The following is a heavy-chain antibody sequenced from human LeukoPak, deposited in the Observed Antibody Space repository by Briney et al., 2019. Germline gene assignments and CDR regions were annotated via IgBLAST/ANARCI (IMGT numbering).Heavy chain of an antibody. D-gene: IGHD1-26*01. CDR3: ARTMPGSGSYFDY. CDR2: VLYTGYT. V-gene: IGHV4-59*08. J-gene: IGHJ4*02. Sequence: SETLSLTCTVSGASISSSYWSWIRQPPGEGLEWIGYVLYTGYTTYNPSLKSRVTISIHTSKNQFSLKLSSVTAADTAVYYCARTMPGSGSYFDYWGQGTLVTVSS. CDR1: GASISSSY.